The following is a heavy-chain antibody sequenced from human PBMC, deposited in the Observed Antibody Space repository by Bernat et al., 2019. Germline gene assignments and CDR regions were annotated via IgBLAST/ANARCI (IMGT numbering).Heavy chain of an antibody. V-gene: IGHV3-23*01. Sequence: EVQLLESGGGLVQPGGSLRLSCAASGFTFSSYAMSWVRQAPGRGLEWVSANSGSGGSTYYADSVKGRFTISRDNSKNTLYLQMNSLRAEDTAVYYCAKLGDSGWNYFDYWGQGTLVTVSS. J-gene: IGHJ4*02. CDR1: GFTFSSYA. CDR3: AKLGDSGWNYFDY. D-gene: IGHD6-19*01. CDR2: NSGSGGST.